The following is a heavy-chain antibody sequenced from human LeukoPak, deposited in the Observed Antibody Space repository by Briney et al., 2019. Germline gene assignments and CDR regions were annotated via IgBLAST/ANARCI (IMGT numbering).Heavy chain of an antibody. CDR2: ISSGGDAT. CDR3: AKRDTNGRYYFDY. CDR1: GFTFRSYA. J-gene: IGHJ4*02. D-gene: IGHD2-8*01. V-gene: IGHV3-23*01. Sequence: GGSLRLSCAASGFTFRSYAMSWVRQAPWKGLDWVSAISSGGDATYYADSVKGRFTISRDNSKNTLYLQMNSLRAEDTAVYYCAKRDTNGRYYFDYCGQGTLVTVSS.